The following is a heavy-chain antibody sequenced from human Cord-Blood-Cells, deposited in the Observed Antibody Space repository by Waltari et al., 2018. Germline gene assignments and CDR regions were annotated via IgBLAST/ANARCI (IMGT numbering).Heavy chain of an antibody. V-gene: IGHV1-2*02. Sequence: MHWVRQAPGQGLEWMGWINPNSGGTNYAQKFQGRVTMTRDMSISTAYMELSRLRSDDTAVYYCARDPSLGIGAFDIWGQGTMVTVSS. D-gene: IGHD7-27*01. CDR2: INPNSGGT. CDR3: ARDPSLGIGAFDI. J-gene: IGHJ3*02.